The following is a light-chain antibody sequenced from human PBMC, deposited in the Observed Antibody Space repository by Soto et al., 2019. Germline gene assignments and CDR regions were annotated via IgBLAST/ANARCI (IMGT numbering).Light chain of an antibody. V-gene: IGKV1-9*01. CDR3: QQLNSYPIT. CDR2: AAS. J-gene: IGKJ5*01. CDR1: QGIRSN. Sequence: IQLTQSPSSLSASVGDRVTITCRASQGIRSNLAWYQQKPGKAPKLLINAASTLQSGVPSRFSGSGSGTDFTLTISSLQPEDFTTYYCQQLNSYPITFGQGTRLQIK.